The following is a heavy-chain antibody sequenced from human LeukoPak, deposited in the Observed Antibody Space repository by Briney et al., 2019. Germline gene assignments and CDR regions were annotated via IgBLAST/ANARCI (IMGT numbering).Heavy chain of an antibody. CDR3: ARTLTIFGVVAPYYYHYMDV. V-gene: IGHV4-59*01. CDR1: GGSISSYY. J-gene: IGHJ6*03. CDR2: IYYSGST. Sequence: PSETLSLTCTVSGGSISSYYWSWIRQPPGKGLEWIGYIYYSGSTNYNPSLKSRVTISVDTSKNQFSLKLSSVTAADTAVYYCARTLTIFGVVAPYYYHYMDVWGKGTTVTVSS. D-gene: IGHD3-3*01.